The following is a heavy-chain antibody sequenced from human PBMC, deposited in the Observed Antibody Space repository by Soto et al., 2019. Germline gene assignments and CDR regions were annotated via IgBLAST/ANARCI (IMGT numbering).Heavy chain of an antibody. CDR3: ARRGLTVTRGQDDAFDI. Sequence: GESLKISCKGSGYSFTSYWIGWVRQMPGKGLEWMGIIYPGDSDTRYSPSFQGQVTISADKSISTAYLQWSSLKASDTAMYYCARRGLTVTRGQDDAFDIWGQGTMVTVSS. J-gene: IGHJ3*02. CDR1: GYSFTSYW. V-gene: IGHV5-51*01. CDR2: IYPGDSDT. D-gene: IGHD4-17*01.